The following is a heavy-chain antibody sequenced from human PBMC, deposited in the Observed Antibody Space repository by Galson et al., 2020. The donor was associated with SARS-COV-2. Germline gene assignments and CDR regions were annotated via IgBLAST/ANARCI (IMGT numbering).Heavy chain of an antibody. D-gene: IGHD2-2*01. CDR3: ARSCSSTTCFQTDGMDV. Sequence: ASVKVSCKASGYTFTGYYLHWVRQAPGQGLEWMGWINPNSGGTNYAQKFQGRVTMTGDTSISTAYMEPSSLRSDDTAVYFCARSCSSTTCFQTDGMDVWGQGTTVTVSS. J-gene: IGHJ6*02. CDR1: GYTFTGYY. V-gene: IGHV1-2*02. CDR2: INPNSGGT.